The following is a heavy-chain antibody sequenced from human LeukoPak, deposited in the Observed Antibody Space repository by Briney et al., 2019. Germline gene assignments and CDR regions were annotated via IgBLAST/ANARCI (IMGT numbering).Heavy chain of an antibody. J-gene: IGHJ4*02. V-gene: IGHV3-23*01. CDR2: ITGSGGTT. CDR1: GFTFSSYA. CDR3: ARSSGRRYFDK. D-gene: IGHD6-19*01. Sequence: GGSLRLSCAASGFTFSSYAMSWVRQAPGKGLEWVSTITGSGGTTYYADSVKGRFTISRDKSENTLYLQMDSLRAEDTAVYYCARSSGRRYFDKWGQGTLVTVSS.